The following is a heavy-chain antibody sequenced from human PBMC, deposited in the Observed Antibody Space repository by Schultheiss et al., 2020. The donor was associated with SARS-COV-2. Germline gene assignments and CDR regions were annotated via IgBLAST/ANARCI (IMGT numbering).Heavy chain of an antibody. CDR1: GFTFSSYG. V-gene: IGHV3-30*03. J-gene: IGHJ4*02. D-gene: IGHD2-8*01. Sequence: GGSLRLSCAASGFTFSSYGMHWVRQAPGKGLEWVAVISYDGSNKYYADSVKGRFTISRDNSKNTLYLQMNSLRAEDTAVYYCARHGQGYWGRGTPVTVSS. CDR2: ISYDGSNK. CDR3: ARHGQGY.